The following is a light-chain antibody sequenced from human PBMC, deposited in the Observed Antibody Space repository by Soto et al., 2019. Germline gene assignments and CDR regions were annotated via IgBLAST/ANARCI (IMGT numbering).Light chain of an antibody. CDR1: SSDVGGYNY. CDR3: SSYTSRSLYV. Sequence: QSVLTQPASVSGSPGQSITISCTGTSSDVGGYNYVSWYQQHPGKAPKLMIYEVSNRPSGVSNRFSGSKSGNTASLTISGLQADEQADYSRSSYTSRSLYVFGTGTKVTVL. J-gene: IGLJ1*01. V-gene: IGLV2-14*01. CDR2: EVS.